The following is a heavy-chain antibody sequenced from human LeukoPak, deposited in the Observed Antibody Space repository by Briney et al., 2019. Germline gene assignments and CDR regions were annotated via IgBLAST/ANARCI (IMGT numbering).Heavy chain of an antibody. D-gene: IGHD3-10*01. J-gene: IGHJ4*02. CDR3: ASRARGFVSRRFGELSY. CDR1: GSTFSSYA. CDR2: IIPIFGTA. V-gene: IGHV1-69*01. Sequence: SVKVSCKASGSTFSSYAISWVRQAPGQGLEWMGGIIPIFGTANYAQKFQGRATITADESTSTAYMELSSLRSEDTAVYYCASRARGFVSRRFGELSYWGQGTLVTVSS.